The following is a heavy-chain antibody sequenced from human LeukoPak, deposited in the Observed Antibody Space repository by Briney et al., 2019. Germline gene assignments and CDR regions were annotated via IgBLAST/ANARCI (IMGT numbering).Heavy chain of an antibody. D-gene: IGHD1-26*01. Sequence: PGGSLRLSCAASGLTLSSYGMHWVRQAPGKGLEWVTFIRYDGSNKYYADSVKGRFTTSRDNSMNTVNLQMNSLRPEDTAVYYCAKGGSRGTYYFDYWGRGILVTVSS. V-gene: IGHV3-30*02. CDR2: IRYDGSNK. CDR3: AKGGSRGTYYFDY. CDR1: GLTLSSYG. J-gene: IGHJ4*02.